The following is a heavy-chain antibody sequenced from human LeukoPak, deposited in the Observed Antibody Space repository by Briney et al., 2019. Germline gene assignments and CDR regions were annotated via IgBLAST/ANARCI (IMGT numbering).Heavy chain of an antibody. Sequence: GGSLRLSCAASGLNFRKSWMTWVRQAPGRGLEWVASIRDDGSENFYVDSVKGRFTISRDNAKNSLYLQMNSLRAEDTAVYYCTNWGGAWGLDFWGQGILVSVSS. J-gene: IGHJ4*02. D-gene: IGHD7-27*01. CDR3: TNWGGAWGLDF. CDR1: GLNFRKSW. V-gene: IGHV3-7*01. CDR2: IRDDGSEN.